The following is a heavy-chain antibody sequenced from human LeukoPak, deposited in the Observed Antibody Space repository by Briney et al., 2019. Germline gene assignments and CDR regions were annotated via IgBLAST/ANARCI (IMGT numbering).Heavy chain of an antibody. CDR2: INNDGSSA. D-gene: IGHD1-1*01. CDR1: GFTFNNYW. Sequence: HTGGSLRLSCAASGFTFNNYWIHWVRQVPGKGLVWVSRINNDGSSASYVDSVKGRFTISRGNAKNTLFLQMNSLRAEDTAVYYCARRGTGHGMDVWGQGTTVIVSS. CDR3: ARRGTGHGMDV. J-gene: IGHJ6*02. V-gene: IGHV3-74*01.